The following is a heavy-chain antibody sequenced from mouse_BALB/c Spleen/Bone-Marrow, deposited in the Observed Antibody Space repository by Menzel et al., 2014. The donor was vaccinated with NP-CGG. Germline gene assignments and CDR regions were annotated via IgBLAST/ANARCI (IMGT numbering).Heavy chain of an antibody. J-gene: IGHJ4*01. CDR1: GFTFNTFA. Sequence: EVKLVESDGGLVQPKGLLKLSCAASGFTFNTFAMNWVRQAPGKGLEWVARIRSKSNNFATYYADSVKDRFTISRDDSQSMLYLQMNNLKTEDTAMYYCVRGIYYYGSNYKNSALDYWGQGTSVTVSS. V-gene: IGHV10-1*02. CDR3: VRGIYYYGSNYKNSALDY. CDR2: IRSKSNNFAT. D-gene: IGHD1-1*01.